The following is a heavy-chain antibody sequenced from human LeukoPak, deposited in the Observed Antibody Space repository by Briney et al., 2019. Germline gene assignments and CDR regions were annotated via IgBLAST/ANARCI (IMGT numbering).Heavy chain of an antibody. J-gene: IGHJ4*02. CDR2: IKQDGSEK. CDR1: GFTFSSYW. CDR3: ARVRLNRDYDFWSGYFSGTTSLRYFDVYYIDY. Sequence: GGSLRLSCAASGFTFSSYWMSWVRQAPGKGLEWEANIKQDGSEKYYVDSVKGRFTISRDNAKNSLYLQMNSLRAEDTAVYYCARVRLNRDYDFWSGYFSGTTSLRYFDVYYIDYWGQGTLVTVSS. V-gene: IGHV3-7*01. D-gene: IGHD3-3*01.